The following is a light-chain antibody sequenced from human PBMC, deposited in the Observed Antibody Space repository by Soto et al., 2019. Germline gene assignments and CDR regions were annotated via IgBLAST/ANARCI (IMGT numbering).Light chain of an antibody. V-gene: IGKV3-15*01. CDR2: GAS. CDR3: QQYDKWPPLT. J-gene: IGKJ4*01. Sequence: EVVMTQSPATLSLSPGERATLSCRASQSLSTNLAWYQQKPGQAPRLLIYGASTRATGIPAKFSGSGSGTEFTLTIKSLQSEDFTVYYCQQYDKWPPLTFGGGTKGDIK. CDR1: QSLSTN.